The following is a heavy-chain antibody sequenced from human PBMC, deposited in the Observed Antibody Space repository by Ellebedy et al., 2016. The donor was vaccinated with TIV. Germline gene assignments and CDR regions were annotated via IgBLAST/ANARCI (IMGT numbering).Heavy chain of an antibody. CDR2: TRNKAKRYTT. J-gene: IGHJ6*02. CDR3: ARGPVATTNYHYGLDV. D-gene: IGHD1-26*01. V-gene: IGHV3-72*01. CDR1: GFTFSDHY. Sequence: GGSLRLXXAASGFTFSDHYMDWVRQAPGKGLEWVGRTRNKAKRYTTEYAASVKGRFTISREDSKNSLYLQMNSLKTEDTAVYYCARGPVATTNYHYGLDVWGQGTTVTVSS.